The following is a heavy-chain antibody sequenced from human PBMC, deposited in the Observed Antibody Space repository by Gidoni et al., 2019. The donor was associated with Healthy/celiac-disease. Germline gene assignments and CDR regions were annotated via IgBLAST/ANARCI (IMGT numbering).Heavy chain of an antibody. D-gene: IGHD3-22*01. CDR2: ISYDGSNK. CDR1: GFTFSSYA. CDR3: ARDVGRITMIVVDLYGMDV. Sequence: QVQLVESGGGVVQPGRPLRLSCAASGFTFSSYAMHWVRQAPGKGLEWVAVISYDGSNKYYADSVKGRFTISRDNSKNTLYLQMNSLRAEDTAVYYCARDVGRITMIVVDLYGMDVWGQGTTVTVSS. V-gene: IGHV3-30-3*01. J-gene: IGHJ6*02.